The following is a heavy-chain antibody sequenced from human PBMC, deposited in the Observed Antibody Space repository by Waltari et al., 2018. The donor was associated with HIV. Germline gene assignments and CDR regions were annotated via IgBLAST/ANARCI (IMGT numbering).Heavy chain of an antibody. CDR3: ARDDPGYLPIDY. D-gene: IGHD6-25*01. CDR2: LKRDGTEP. Sequence: VESGGGLVEPGGSLTLSCRTSGFTFHQYSMNWVRRRPGTGLEWVASLKRDGTEPSYGDATEGRFTISRDNSANSVFLHIDRLKVEDTARYFCARDDPGYLPIDYWGQGTVVSV. V-gene: IGHV3-7*03. CDR1: GFTFHQYS. J-gene: IGHJ4*02.